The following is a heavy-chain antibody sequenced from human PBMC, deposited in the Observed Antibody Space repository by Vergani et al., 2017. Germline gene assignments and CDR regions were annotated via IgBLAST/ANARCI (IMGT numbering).Heavy chain of an antibody. CDR1: GASINNDFYY. CDR2: IYVSGIT. D-gene: IGHD3-9*01. CDR3: ARVKYYDILTGSRQGGFDP. J-gene: IGHJ5*02. V-gene: IGHV4-61*02. Sequence: QVQLQESGPGLVKPSQTLSLTYTVSGASINNDFYYWHWIRQPAGKGLEWIGRIYVSGITDYNSSLQSRVSMSVDTSKNQFSLTLTSVTAADTAVYYCARVKYYDILTGSRQGGFDPWGQGTLVTVSS.